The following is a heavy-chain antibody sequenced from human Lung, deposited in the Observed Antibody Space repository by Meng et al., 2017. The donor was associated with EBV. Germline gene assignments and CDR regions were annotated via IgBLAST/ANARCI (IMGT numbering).Heavy chain of an antibody. V-gene: IGHV4-4*07. D-gene: IGHD6-13*01. J-gene: IGHJ4*02. CDR1: GGSISSYY. Sequence: VRLKEPGPGLVKTSETRSLTCTVSGGSISSYYWRWIRQPAGKGLEWIGRIYTSGSINHNPSLKSRVTMSEDTSKNQLSLKVNSVTAADTAVYYCARSSKWHEMWYWGQGTLVTVSS. CDR2: IYTSGSI. CDR3: ARSSKWHEMWY.